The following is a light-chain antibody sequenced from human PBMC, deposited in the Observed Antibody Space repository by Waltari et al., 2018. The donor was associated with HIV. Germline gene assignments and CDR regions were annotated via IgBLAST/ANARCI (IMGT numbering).Light chain of an antibody. CDR2: EVT. V-gene: IGLV2-8*01. J-gene: IGLJ2*01. CDR1: SSDVGGYHY. CDR3: SSYAGSNNLL. Sequence: HSALTQPPSASGSPGQSVTISCTGNSSDVGGYHYVSRYQQHPGKAPTLMIYEVTNRPSGVPDRFSGSKSGNTASLTVSALQAEDEADYYCSSYAGSNNLLFGGGTKLTVL.